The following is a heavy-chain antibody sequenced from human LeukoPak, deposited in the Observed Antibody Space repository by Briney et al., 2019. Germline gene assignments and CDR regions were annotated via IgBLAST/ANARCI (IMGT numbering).Heavy chain of an antibody. Sequence: ASVKVSCKASGGTFSSYAISWVRQAPGQGLEWMGGIIPIFGTANYAQKFQGGVTITADESTSTAYMELSSLRSEDTAVYYCARGSRNYFWNGYWFDPWGQGTLVTVSS. CDR3: ARGSRNYFWNGYWFDP. J-gene: IGHJ5*02. CDR2: IIPIFGTA. V-gene: IGHV1-69*13. CDR1: GGTFSSYA. D-gene: IGHD3-3*01.